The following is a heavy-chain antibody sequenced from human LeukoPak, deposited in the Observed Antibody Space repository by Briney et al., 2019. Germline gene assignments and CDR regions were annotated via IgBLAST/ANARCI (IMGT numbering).Heavy chain of an antibody. J-gene: IGHJ6*02. V-gene: IGHV3-23*01. CDR1: GFTFSSYA. Sequence: HPGGSLRLSCAASGFTFSSYAMSWVRQAPGKGLEWVSAISGSGGSTYYADSVKGRFTISRDNSKNTLYLQMNSLRAEDTAVYYCAKGPSSGWLYYYYGMDVWGQGTTVTVSS. CDR2: ISGSGGST. D-gene: IGHD6-19*01. CDR3: AKGPSSGWLYYYYGMDV.